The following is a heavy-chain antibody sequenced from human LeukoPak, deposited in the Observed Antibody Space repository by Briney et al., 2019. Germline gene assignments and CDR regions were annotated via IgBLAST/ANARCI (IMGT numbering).Heavy chain of an antibody. Sequence: SETLSLTCGVSGYSISSAYYWGWIRQPPGKGLEWIGTFYHSGSTYYNPSLKSRVTISVETSKNQFSLKLSSVTAADTAVYYCARNAMVRGVETAFDYWGQGTLVTVSS. V-gene: IGHV4-38-2*01. CDR1: GYSISSAYY. J-gene: IGHJ4*02. CDR3: ARNAMVRGVETAFDY. CDR2: FYHSGST. D-gene: IGHD3-10*01.